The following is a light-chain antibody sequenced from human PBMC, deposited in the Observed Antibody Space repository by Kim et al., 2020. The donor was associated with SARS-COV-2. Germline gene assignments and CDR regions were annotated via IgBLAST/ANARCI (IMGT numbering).Light chain of an antibody. J-gene: IGLJ2*01. Sequence: SSELTQDPAVSVALGQTVSITCQGDSLRRYYASWYQQKPGQAPVLVIYGKNNRPSGIPDRFSGSSSGNTASLTIPGAQAEDEADYYCNYRDSSGNHLVFG. CDR3: NYRDSSGNHLV. CDR1: SLRRYY. CDR2: GKN. V-gene: IGLV3-19*01.